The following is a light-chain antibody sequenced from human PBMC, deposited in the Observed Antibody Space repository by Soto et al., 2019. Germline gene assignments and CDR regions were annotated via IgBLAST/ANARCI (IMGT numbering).Light chain of an antibody. CDR2: GAS. V-gene: IGKV3-20*01. CDR3: QQCDYLIT. J-gene: IGKJ5*01. CDR1: QNLSRYF. Sequence: EVVLTQSPGTLSLSPGERASLSCRASQNLSRYFLAWYHQKPGQAPRLLVFGASRRATGIPDRFSGGGSGTYFTPIISRLAPEDFVVYFRQQCDYLITFGQGTRLEIK.